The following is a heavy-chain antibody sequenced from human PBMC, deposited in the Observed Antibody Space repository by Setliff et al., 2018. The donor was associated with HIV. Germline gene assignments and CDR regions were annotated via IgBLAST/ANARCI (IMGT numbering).Heavy chain of an antibody. CDR1: GGSISNFY. CDR3: ARSSGYYSTVFY. D-gene: IGHD3-22*01. Sequence: SETLSLTCSVSGGSISNFYWGWIRQPPGKGLEWIGSVYYSGTTYISPSLKSRLTISIDRSTNQFSLRLNSMTAADTAVYYCARSSGYYSTVFYWGQGTRVTVSS. J-gene: IGHJ4*02. CDR2: VYYSGTT. V-gene: IGHV4-59*08.